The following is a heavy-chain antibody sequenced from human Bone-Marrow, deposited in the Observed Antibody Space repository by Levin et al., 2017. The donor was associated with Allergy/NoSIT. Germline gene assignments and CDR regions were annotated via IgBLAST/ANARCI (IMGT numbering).Heavy chain of an antibody. D-gene: IGHD2-21*01. CDR2: ISGSGDGT. CDR3: AKADCGGSGCKRLDY. V-gene: IGHV3-23*01. J-gene: IGHJ4*02. Sequence: GESLKISCAASGFTFDNYALHWGRQAPGKGLEWVSLISGSGDGTHYADSVKGRFTSSRDNSKNTLYLQMNSLTVEDTAIYYCAKADCGGSGCKRLDYWGQGTLVTVSS. CDR1: GFTFDNYA.